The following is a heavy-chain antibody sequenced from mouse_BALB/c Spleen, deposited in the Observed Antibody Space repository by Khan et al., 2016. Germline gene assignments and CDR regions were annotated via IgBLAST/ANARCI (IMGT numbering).Heavy chain of an antibody. D-gene: IGHD2-2*01. Sequence: EVQLQESGPGLVKPSQSLSLTCTVTGYSITSDYAWNWIRQFPGNKLEWMGYISYSGTTTYNPSLKSRISITRDTSKNQFFLHLNSVTTEDTATYYCARWLDAMDYWGQGTSVTVSS. V-gene: IGHV3-2*02. J-gene: IGHJ4*01. CDR1: GYSITSDYA. CDR3: ARWLDAMDY. CDR2: ISYSGTT.